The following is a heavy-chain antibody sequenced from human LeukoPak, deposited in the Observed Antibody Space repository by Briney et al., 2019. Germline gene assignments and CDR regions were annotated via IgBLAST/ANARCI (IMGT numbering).Heavy chain of an antibody. V-gene: IGHV4-4*02. CDR1: GVSISSSNW. Sequence: SETLSLTCAVSGVSISSSNWWNWVRQPPGKGLEWIGEIHHSGSTNYNPSLKSRVTISVDKSKNQFSLKVSSVTAADTAVYYCARLVGAGKDYYYYYMDVWGKGTTVTVSS. D-gene: IGHD1-26*01. CDR2: IHHSGST. CDR3: ARLVGAGKDYYYYYMDV. J-gene: IGHJ6*03.